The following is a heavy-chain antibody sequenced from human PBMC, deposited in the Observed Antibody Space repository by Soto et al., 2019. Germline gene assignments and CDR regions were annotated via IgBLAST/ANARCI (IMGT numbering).Heavy chain of an antibody. J-gene: IGHJ3*02. CDR3: ARRTTVTRGAFDI. Sequence: SVKVSCKASGYTFTSYGINWVRQAPGRGLEWMGWINPGNGNTKYSQQFQGRVIIDRDTSASTAYMELSSLRSEDTAVYYCARRTTVTRGAFDIWGQGTMVTVSS. CDR1: GYTFTSYG. D-gene: IGHD4-17*01. V-gene: IGHV1-3*01. CDR2: INPGNGNT.